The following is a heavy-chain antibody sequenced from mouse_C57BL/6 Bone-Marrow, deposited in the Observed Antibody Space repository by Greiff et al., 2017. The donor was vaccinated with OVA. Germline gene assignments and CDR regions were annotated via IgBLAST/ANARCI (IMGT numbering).Heavy chain of an antibody. V-gene: IGHV1-26*01. Sequence: VQLQQSGPELVKPGASVKISCKASGYTFTDYYMNWVKQSHGKSLEWIGDINPNNGGTSYNQKFKGKATLTVDKSSSTAYMELRSLTSEDSAVYYCARSPGNFDYWGQGTTLTVSS. CDR1: GYTFTDYY. J-gene: IGHJ2*01. CDR2: INPNNGGT. CDR3: ARSPGNFDY.